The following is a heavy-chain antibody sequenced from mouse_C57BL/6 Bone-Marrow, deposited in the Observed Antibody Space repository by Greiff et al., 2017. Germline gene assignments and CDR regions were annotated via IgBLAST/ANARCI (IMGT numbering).Heavy chain of an antibody. CDR1: GFTFSSYA. D-gene: IGHD1-1*01. CDR3: AREEHYCGSSPYYAMDY. J-gene: IGHJ4*01. CDR2: ISDGGSYT. Sequence: DVKLVESGGGLVKPGGSLKLSCAASGFTFSSYAMSWVRQTPEKRLEWVATISDGGSYTYYPDNVKGRFTISRDNAKNNLYLQMSHLKSEDTAMYYCAREEHYCGSSPYYAMDYWGQGTSVTVSS. V-gene: IGHV5-4*01.